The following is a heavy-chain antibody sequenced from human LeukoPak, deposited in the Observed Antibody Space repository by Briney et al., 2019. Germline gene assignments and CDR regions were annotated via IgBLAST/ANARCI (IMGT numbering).Heavy chain of an antibody. CDR3: ARGDNWFDP. J-gene: IGHJ5*02. V-gene: IGHV4-34*09. Sequence: PSETLSLTCAVYGGSFSGYYWSWIRQPPGKGLEWIGYIYYSGSTYYNPSLKSRVTIPVDTSKNQFSLKLSSVTAADTAVYYCARGDNWFDPWGQGTLVTVSS. CDR2: IYYSGST. CDR1: GGSFSGYY.